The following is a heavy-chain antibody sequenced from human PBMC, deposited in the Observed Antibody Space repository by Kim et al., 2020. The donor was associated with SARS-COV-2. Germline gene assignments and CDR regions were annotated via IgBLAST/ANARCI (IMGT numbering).Heavy chain of an antibody. CDR1: GFTSSDYY. V-gene: IGHV3-11*03. CDR3: ASVRSHTWESRYFDF. Sequence: GGSLRLSCAASGFTSSDYYMSWIRQAPGKGLECVSYISSSGSYKSYADSVRGRFTISRDNGKNSLYLQMSSLRAEDTAVYYCASVRSHTWESRYFDFWG. J-gene: IGHJ4*01. CDR2: ISSSGSYK. D-gene: IGHD1-26*01.